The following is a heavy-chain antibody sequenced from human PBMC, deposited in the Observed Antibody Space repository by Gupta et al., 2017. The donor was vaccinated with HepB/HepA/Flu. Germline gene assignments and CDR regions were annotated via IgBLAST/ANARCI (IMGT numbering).Heavy chain of an antibody. D-gene: IGHD2-21*01. CDR3: ARTIASRGLTGDDGFDI. V-gene: IGHV4-34*01. J-gene: IGHJ3*02. CDR2: INHSGST. Sequence: QVQLQQWVAGVLKPSETLSLTCAVYGGSFSGYYWRWLRQPPGKGLEWIGEINHSGSTNYNPSLKSRVTRSVDTSKNQFALKESSVTAAETAVYYGARTIASRGLTGDDGFDIWGQGTMVTGAS. CDR1: GGSFSGYY.